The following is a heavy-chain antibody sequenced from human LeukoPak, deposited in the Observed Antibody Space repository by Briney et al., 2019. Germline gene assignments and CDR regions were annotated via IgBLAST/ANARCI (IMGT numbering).Heavy chain of an antibody. CDR1: GFTVSSNY. CDR3: AKTIFGVVTDDFDY. V-gene: IGHV3-66*01. CDR2: IYSGGST. J-gene: IGHJ4*02. D-gene: IGHD3-3*01. Sequence: GGSLRLSCAASGFTVSSNYMSSVRQAPGKGLEWVSVIYSGGSTYYADSVKGRFTISRDNSKNTLYLQMNSLRAEDTAVYYCAKTIFGVVTDDFDYWGQGTLVTVSS.